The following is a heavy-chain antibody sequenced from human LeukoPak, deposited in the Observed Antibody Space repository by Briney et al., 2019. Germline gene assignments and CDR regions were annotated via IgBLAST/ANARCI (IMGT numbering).Heavy chain of an antibody. J-gene: IGHJ4*02. V-gene: IGHV1-2*02. Sequence: ASVKVSCKGSGYTFTDYHIHWVRQAPGQGLEWMEWINPNSGGTIYAQKFQGRVTMTRDTSINTAYMELSRLTSDDAAMYYCARVSYSGGTCYDLGLFDSWGQGTLVTVSS. CDR2: INPNSGGT. CDR1: GYTFTDYH. CDR3: ARVSYSGGTCYDLGLFDS. D-gene: IGHD2-15*01.